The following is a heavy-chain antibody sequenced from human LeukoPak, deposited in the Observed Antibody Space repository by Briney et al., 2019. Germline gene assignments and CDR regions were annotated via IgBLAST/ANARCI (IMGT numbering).Heavy chain of an antibody. CDR2: INHSGST. CDR3: ARIAVAGIPYYYYYMDV. CDR1: GGSFSGYY. V-gene: IGHV4-34*01. J-gene: IGHJ6*03. Sequence: PSETLSLTCAVYGGSFSGYYWSWIRQPPGKGLEWIGEINHSGSTNYNPSLKSRVTISVDTSKNQFSLKLSSVTAADTAVYYCARIAVAGIPYYYYYMDVWGKGTTVTVSS. D-gene: IGHD6-19*01.